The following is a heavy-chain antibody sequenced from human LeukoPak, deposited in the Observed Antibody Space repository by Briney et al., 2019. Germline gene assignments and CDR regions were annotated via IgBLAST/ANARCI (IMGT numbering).Heavy chain of an antibody. V-gene: IGHV1-46*01. Sequence: ASVKVSCKASGYTFTSYYMHWVRQAPGQGLEWMGIINPSGGSTSYAQRFQGRVTMTRDTSPSTVYMELSSLRSEDTAVYYCARYPYDSSGYYYVEDYWGQGTLVTVSS. J-gene: IGHJ4*02. CDR1: GYTFTSYY. CDR3: ARYPYDSSGYYYVEDY. CDR2: INPSGGST. D-gene: IGHD3-22*01.